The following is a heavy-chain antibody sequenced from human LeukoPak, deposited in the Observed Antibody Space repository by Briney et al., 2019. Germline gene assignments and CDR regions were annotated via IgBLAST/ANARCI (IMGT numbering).Heavy chain of an antibody. CDR1: GGSISSGGYY. V-gene: IGHV4-30-2*01. CDR2: IYHSGST. D-gene: IGHD6-6*01. CDR3: AHSLAAARPHVGPYYYYMDV. J-gene: IGHJ6*03. Sequence: SETLSLTCTVSGGSISSGGYYWSWIRQPPGKGLEWIGYIYHSGSTYYNPSLKSRVTISVDRSKNQFSLKLSSVTAADTAVYYCAHSLAAARPHVGPYYYYMDVWGKGTTVTVSS.